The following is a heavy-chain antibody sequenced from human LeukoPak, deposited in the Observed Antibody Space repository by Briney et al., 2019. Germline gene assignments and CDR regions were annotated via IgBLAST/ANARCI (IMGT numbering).Heavy chain of an antibody. Sequence: ASVKVSCKASGYTFTSYDINWVRQATGQGLEWMGWMNPNSGNTGYAQKFQGRVTMTRNTSISTAYMELSSLRSEDTAVYYCAGVPLDTAYAFDIWGQGTMVTVSS. CDR3: AGVPLDTAYAFDI. CDR1: GYTFTSYD. D-gene: IGHD5-18*01. J-gene: IGHJ3*02. CDR2: MNPNSGNT. V-gene: IGHV1-8*01.